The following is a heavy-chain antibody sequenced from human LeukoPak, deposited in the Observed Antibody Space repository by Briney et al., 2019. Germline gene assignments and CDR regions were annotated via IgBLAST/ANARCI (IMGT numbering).Heavy chain of an antibody. D-gene: IGHD3-10*01. V-gene: IGHV1-69*06. CDR1: GGTFPSYA. CDR2: LIPIFGTA. Sequence: SVKFSSTASGGTFPSYAISWVRPAPGQGLEWMGGLIPIFGTAKYAQKVQGRVTITADKSTSTGYMELSSLRSEDTAVYYCASSGSGSNFLEYWGQGTLVTVSS. J-gene: IGHJ4*02. CDR3: ASSGSGSNFLEY.